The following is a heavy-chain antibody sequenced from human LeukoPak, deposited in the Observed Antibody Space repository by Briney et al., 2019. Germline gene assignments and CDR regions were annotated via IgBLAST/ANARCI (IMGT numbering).Heavy chain of an antibody. CDR3: ARDQVGATIHAEYFQH. CDR2: ISSSSSYI. V-gene: IGHV3-21*01. D-gene: IGHD1-26*01. J-gene: IGHJ1*01. CDR1: GFTFSSYS. Sequence: GGSLRLSCAASGFTFSSYSMNWVRQAPGKGLEWVSSISSSSSYIYYAGSVKGRFTISRDNAKNSLYLQMNSLRAEDTAVYYCARDQVGATIHAEYFQHWGQGTLVTVSS.